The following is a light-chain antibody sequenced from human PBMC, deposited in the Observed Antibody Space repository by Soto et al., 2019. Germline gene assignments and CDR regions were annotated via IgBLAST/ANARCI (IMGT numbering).Light chain of an antibody. CDR2: GVN. J-gene: IGLJ2*01. V-gene: IGLV2-14*01. CDR3: ASYTSTTTLVV. CDR1: SSDIGRYNY. Sequence: QAVVTQPASVSGSPGQSITISCTGTSSDIGRYNYVSWYQQHPGKAPRLVISGVNKRPSGISNRFSGSKSGNTASLTISGLQADYEAIYYCASYTSTTTLVVFGGGTQLTVL.